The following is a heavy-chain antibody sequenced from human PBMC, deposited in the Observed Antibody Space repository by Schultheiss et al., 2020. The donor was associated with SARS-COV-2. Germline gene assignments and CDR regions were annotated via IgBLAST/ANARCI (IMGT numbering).Heavy chain of an antibody. J-gene: IGHJ4*02. CDR1: GFTFSSYA. CDR2: ISYDGSNK. D-gene: IGHD6-6*01. CDR3: ARDGPEYSIMGYFVY. Sequence: GGSLRLSCAASGFTFSSYAMHWVRQAPGKGLEWVAVISYDGSNKYYADSVKGRFTISRDNSKNTLYLQMNSLRAEDTAVYYCARDGPEYSIMGYFVYWGQGTLVTVSS. V-gene: IGHV3-30*01.